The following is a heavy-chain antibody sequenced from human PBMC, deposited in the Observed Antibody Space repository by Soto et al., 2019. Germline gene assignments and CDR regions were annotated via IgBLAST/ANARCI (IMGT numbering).Heavy chain of an antibody. V-gene: IGHV3-33*01. CDR3: VRDTYCTTSSCYVFEY. Sequence: QVQLVESGGGVVQPGRSLKLSCAASGFIFSSYGMHWVRQAPGKGLEWLAVIWDDGSNKFYADSVKGRFTLSRDNSKNTVYLQMSSLGAEDTAVYYCVRDTYCTTSSCYVFEYWGQGVLVTVSS. CDR2: IWDDGSNK. J-gene: IGHJ4*02. D-gene: IGHD2-2*01. CDR1: GFIFSSYG.